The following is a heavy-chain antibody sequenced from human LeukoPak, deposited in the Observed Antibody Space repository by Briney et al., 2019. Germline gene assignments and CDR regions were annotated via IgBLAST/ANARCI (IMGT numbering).Heavy chain of an antibody. CDR3: ARRNFWNDGFDYFDY. J-gene: IGHJ4*02. Sequence: GESLKISCKGSGYSFTSYWIGWVRQMPGKGLEWMGIIYPGDSDTRYSPSFQGQVTISADKSISTAYLQWSSLKASDTAMYYCARRNFWNDGFDYFDYWGQGTLVTVSS. D-gene: IGHD1-1*01. V-gene: IGHV5-51*01. CDR2: IYPGDSDT. CDR1: GYSFTSYW.